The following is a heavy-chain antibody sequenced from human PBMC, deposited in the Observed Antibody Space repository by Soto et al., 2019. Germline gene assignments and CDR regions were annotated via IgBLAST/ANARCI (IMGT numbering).Heavy chain of an antibody. J-gene: IGHJ6*02. Sequence: ASVKVSCKASGYTFTSYAMHWVRQAPGQRLEWMGWINAGNGNTKYSQKFQGRVTITRDTSASTAYMELSSLRSEDTAVYYCARIRFLEWLYTPSYYYGMTSGAKGPRSPSP. CDR2: INAGNGNT. D-gene: IGHD3-3*01. V-gene: IGHV1-3*01. CDR3: ARIRFLEWLYTPSYYYGMTS. CDR1: GYTFTSYA.